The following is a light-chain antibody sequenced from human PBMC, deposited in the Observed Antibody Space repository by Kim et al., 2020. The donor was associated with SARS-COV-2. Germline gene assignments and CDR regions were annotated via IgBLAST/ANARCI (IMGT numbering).Light chain of an antibody. Sequence: SASVGDRVTITCRTSQSISDYLNWYQQRPGKAPKLLIYAASTLQSGVPSRFSGSGSGTNFTLTIDSLQPDDSATYFCQQSYRTWTFGQGTKVDIK. CDR3: QQSYRTWT. CDR2: AAS. J-gene: IGKJ1*01. V-gene: IGKV1-39*01. CDR1: QSISDY.